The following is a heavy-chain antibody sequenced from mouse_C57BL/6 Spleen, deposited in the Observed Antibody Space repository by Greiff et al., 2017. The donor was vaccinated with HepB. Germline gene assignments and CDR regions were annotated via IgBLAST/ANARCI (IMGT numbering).Heavy chain of an antibody. J-gene: IGHJ1*03. CDR2: INPNNGGT. D-gene: IGHD1-1*01. CDR1: GYTFTDYN. V-gene: IGHV1-18*01. CDR3: ARLGYYGSSYVDWYFDV. Sequence: VQLQQSGPELVKPGASVKIPCKASGYTFTDYNMDWVKQSHGKSLEWIGDINPNNGGTIYNQKFKGKATLTGDKSSSTAYMELRSLTSEDTAVYYCARLGYYGSSYVDWYFDVWGTGTTVTVSS.